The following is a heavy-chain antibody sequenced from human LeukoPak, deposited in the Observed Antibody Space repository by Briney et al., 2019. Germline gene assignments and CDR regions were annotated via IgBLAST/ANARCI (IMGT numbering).Heavy chain of an antibody. CDR3: ARAQGTVAIDY. Sequence: RASETLSLTCAVYGETFSGYYWSWIRQPPGKGLEWIGEINHSGSTNYNPSPKSRVTMSVDTSKNQFSLKMTSVTAADTAVYYCARAQGTVAIDYWGQGTLVTVSS. V-gene: IGHV4-34*01. CDR2: INHSGST. D-gene: IGHD5-12*01. CDR1: GETFSGYY. J-gene: IGHJ4*02.